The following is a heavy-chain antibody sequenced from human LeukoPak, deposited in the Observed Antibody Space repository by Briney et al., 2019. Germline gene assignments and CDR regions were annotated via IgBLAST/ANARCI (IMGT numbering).Heavy chain of an antibody. CDR1: GGSISSYY. CDR3: ARVVGCSSTSCYSLRYYYYYMDV. V-gene: IGHV4-59*01. D-gene: IGHD2-2*01. CDR2: SYYSGST. Sequence: SETLSLTCTVSGGSISSYYWSWIRQPPGKGLEWIGYSYYSGSTNYNPSLKSRVAISVDTSKNQFSLKLSSVTAADTAVYYCARVVGCSSTSCYSLRYYYYYMDVWGKGTTVTVSS. J-gene: IGHJ6*03.